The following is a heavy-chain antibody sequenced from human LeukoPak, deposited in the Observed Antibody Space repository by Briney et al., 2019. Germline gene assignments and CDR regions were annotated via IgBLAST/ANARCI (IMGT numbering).Heavy chain of an antibody. CDR3: ATKTTVQYYYYGMDV. CDR1: EYTLTELS. J-gene: IGHJ6*02. Sequence: ASVKVSFKVSEYTLTELSMHWVRQAPGKGLEWMGGFDPEDGETIYAQKFQGRVTMTEDTSTDTACMELSSLRSEDTAVYYCATKTTVQYYYYGMDVWGQGTTVTVSS. CDR2: FDPEDGET. V-gene: IGHV1-24*01. D-gene: IGHD4-17*01.